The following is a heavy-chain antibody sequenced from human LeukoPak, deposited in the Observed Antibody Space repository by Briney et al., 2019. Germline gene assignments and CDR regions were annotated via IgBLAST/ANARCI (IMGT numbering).Heavy chain of an antibody. Sequence: GGSLRLSCAASGFTFSTYWMHWVRQAPGKGLEWVAVISDDGSNKYYADSVKGRFTISRDNSKNTLYLQMNSLRAEDTAVYYCAKADYYYDSSGYLANWFDPWGQGTLVTVSS. D-gene: IGHD3-22*01. CDR3: AKADYYYDSSGYLANWFDP. J-gene: IGHJ5*02. CDR1: GFTFSTYW. V-gene: IGHV3-30*18. CDR2: ISDDGSNK.